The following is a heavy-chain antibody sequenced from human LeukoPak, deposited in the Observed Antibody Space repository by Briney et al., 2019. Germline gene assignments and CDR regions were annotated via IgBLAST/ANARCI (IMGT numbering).Heavy chain of an antibody. J-gene: IGHJ5*02. CDR2: ISVYNGNT. Sequence: ASVKLSCKASGYTFTSYGISWVRQAPGQGLEWNGWISVYNGNTNYSQKLQGRVTMTTDTSTSTAYMELARLRSDYAHVYFSARETSVASDCFDPWGQGTMVTLSS. CDR3: ARETSVASDCFDP. CDR1: GYTFTSYG. D-gene: IGHD6-19*01. V-gene: IGHV1-18*01.